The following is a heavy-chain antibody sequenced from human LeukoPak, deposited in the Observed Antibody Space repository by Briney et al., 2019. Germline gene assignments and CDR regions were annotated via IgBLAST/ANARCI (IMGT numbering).Heavy chain of an antibody. CDR1: GGTFSSYA. D-gene: IGHD3-10*01. J-gene: IGHJ4*02. V-gene: IGHV1-69*05. Sequence: GSSVKVSCKASGGTFSSYAISWVRQAPGQGLEWMGGIIPIFGTANYAQKFQGRVTITTDESTSTAYMELSSLRSEDTAVYYCARHLYYGSGPFDYWGQGTLVTVSS. CDR2: IIPIFGTA. CDR3: ARHLYYGSGPFDY.